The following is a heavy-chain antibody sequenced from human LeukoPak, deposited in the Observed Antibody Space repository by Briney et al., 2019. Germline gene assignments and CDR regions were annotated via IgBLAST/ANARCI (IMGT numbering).Heavy chain of an antibody. CDR2: IYYSGST. V-gene: IGHV4-59*12. CDR3: ARVSSGWFYFDY. CDR1: GGSISSYY. J-gene: IGHJ4*02. D-gene: IGHD6-19*01. Sequence: SETLSLTCTVSGGSISSYYWSWIRQPPGKGLEWIGYIYYSGSTSYNPSLKSRVTISVDKSKNQFSLKLSSVTAADTAVYYCARVSSGWFYFDYWGQGTLVTVSS.